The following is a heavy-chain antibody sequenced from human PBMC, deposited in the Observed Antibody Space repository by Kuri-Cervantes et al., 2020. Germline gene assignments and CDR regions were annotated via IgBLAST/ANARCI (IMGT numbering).Heavy chain of an antibody. CDR1: GYTFTSYG. D-gene: IGHD6-6*01. Sequence: ASVKVSCKASGYTFTSYGISWVRQAPGQGLEWMGWISAYNGNTNYAQKLQGRVTMTTDTSTSTAYMELRSLRSDDTAVYYCARHSWKASYSSSSRGGFDYWGQGTLVTVSS. J-gene: IGHJ4*02. V-gene: IGHV1-18*01. CDR2: ISAYNGNT. CDR3: ARHSWKASYSSSSRGGFDY.